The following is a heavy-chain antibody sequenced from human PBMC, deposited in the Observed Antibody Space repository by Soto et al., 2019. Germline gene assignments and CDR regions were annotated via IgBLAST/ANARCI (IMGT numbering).Heavy chain of an antibody. D-gene: IGHD2-15*01. Sequence: QVQLQQWGAGLLKPSETLSLTCAVYGGSFSGYYWSWIRQPPGKGLEWIGEINHSGSTNYNPSLKSRVTITVDTSKNQFPLKLSSVTAADTAVYYCARRRAYCSGGSCYSRYNWFDPWGQGTLVTVSS. CDR2: INHSGST. CDR3: ARRRAYCSGGSCYSRYNWFDP. V-gene: IGHV4-34*01. CDR1: GGSFSGYY. J-gene: IGHJ5*02.